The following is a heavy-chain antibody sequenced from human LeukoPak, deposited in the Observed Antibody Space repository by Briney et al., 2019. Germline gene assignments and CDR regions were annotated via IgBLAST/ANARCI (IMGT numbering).Heavy chain of an antibody. J-gene: IGHJ4*02. D-gene: IGHD3-3*01. Sequence: GGSLRLSCAASGFTFSSYGMSWVRQAPGKGLEWVSTISGSGGSTYYADSVKGRFTISRDNSKNTLYLQMNSLRAEDTAVYYCANDFPLFGRFDYWGQGTLVTVSS. CDR3: ANDFPLFGRFDY. CDR1: GFTFSSYG. V-gene: IGHV3-23*01. CDR2: ISGSGGST.